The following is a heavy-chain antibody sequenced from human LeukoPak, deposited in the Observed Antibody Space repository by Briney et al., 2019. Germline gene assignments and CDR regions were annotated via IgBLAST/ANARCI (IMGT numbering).Heavy chain of an antibody. CDR3: AIDLPYSSSWYYYYGMDV. CDR2: ISAYNGNT. Sequence: GASVKVSCKASGYTFTSYGISWVRQAPGQGLEWMGWISAYNGNTNYAQKLQGRVTMTTDTSTSTAYMELRSLRSDDTAVYYCAIDLPYSSSWYYYYGMDVWGKGTTVTVSS. D-gene: IGHD6-13*01. CDR1: GYTFTSYG. J-gene: IGHJ6*04. V-gene: IGHV1-18*04.